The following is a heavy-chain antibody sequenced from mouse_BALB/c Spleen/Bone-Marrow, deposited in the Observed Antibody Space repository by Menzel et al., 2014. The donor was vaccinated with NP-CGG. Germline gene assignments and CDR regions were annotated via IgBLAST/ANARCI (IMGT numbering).Heavy chain of an antibody. Sequence: EVKLVESGGGLVQPGGSRKLSCAASGFTFSSFRMHWVRQAPEKGLEWVAYISSGSSTIYYADTVKGRFTISRDNPKNTLFLQMTSLRSEDTAMYYCASLTYYAMDYWGQGTSVTVSS. J-gene: IGHJ4*01. V-gene: IGHV5-17*02. CDR3: ASLTYYAMDY. CDR2: ISSGSSTI. CDR1: GFTFSSFR.